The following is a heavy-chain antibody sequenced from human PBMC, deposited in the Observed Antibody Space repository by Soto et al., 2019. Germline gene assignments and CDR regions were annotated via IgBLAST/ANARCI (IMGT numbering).Heavy chain of an antibody. CDR1: GGSLSSGGYS. V-gene: IGHV4-30-2*01. CDR2: IYHSGST. D-gene: IGHD3-10*01. J-gene: IGHJ3*02. Sequence: TSETLSLTCAVSGGSLSSGGYSWSWIQQPPGRGLEWIGYIYHSGSTYYNPSLKSRVTISVDRSKNQFSLKLSSVTAADTAVYYCARVHPSSNDAFDISGQGTMVTVSS. CDR3: ARVHPSSNDAFDI.